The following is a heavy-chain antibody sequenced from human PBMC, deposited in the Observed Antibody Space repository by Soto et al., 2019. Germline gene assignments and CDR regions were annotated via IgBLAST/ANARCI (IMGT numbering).Heavy chain of an antibody. V-gene: IGHV4-38-2*01. CDR2: IYHSGST. CDR3: ARMGDYGDYVFYYYYGMDV. CDR1: GYSISSGYY. Sequence: PSETLSLTCAVSGYSISSGYYWGWIRQPPGRGLEWIGSIYHSGSTYYNPSLKSRVTISVDTSKNQFSLKLSSVTAADTAVYYCARMGDYGDYVFYYYYGMDVWGQGTTVTAP. D-gene: IGHD4-17*01. J-gene: IGHJ6*02.